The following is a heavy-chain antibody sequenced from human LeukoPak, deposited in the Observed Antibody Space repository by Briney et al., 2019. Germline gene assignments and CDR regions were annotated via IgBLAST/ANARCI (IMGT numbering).Heavy chain of an antibody. J-gene: IGHJ6*03. D-gene: IGHD5-12*01. CDR2: IYSGGNT. CDR1: GFIVSSNY. CDR3: ARSPRRGYSAYYYHMDV. Sequence: PGGSLRLSCAASGFIVSSNYMSWVRQAPGKGLEWVSLIYSGGNTFYADSVKGRFTISRDNSKKMLYPQMNSLRAEDTAVYYCARSPRRGYSAYYYHMDVWGKGTMVTVSS. V-gene: IGHV3-53*01.